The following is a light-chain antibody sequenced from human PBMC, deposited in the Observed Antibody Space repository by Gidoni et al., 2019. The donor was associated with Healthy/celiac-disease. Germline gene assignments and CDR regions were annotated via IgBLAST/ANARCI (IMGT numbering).Light chain of an antibody. Sequence: IQMTQSPSSLSASVGDRVTITCRASQSISSYLNWYQQKPGKAPKILIYAASSLQSGVPARFSGSGSGTDFTLTSSSLQPEDFATYYCQQSYSTPPGWTFGQGTKVEIK. CDR1: QSISSY. V-gene: IGKV1-39*01. J-gene: IGKJ1*01. CDR3: QQSYSTPPGWT. CDR2: AAS.